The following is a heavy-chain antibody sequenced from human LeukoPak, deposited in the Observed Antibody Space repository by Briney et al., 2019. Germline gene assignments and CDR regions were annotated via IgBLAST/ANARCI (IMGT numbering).Heavy chain of an antibody. CDR3: ARRNYGSGSFPLDY. D-gene: IGHD3-10*01. CDR2: INHSGST. V-gene: IGHV4-34*01. CDR1: GGSFSGYY. Sequence: SETLSLTCAVYGGSFSGYYWSWIRQPPGKGLEWIGEINHSGSTNYNPSLKSRVTISVDTSKNQFSLKLSSVTAADTAVYYCARRNYGSGSFPLDYWGQGTLVTVSS. J-gene: IGHJ4*02.